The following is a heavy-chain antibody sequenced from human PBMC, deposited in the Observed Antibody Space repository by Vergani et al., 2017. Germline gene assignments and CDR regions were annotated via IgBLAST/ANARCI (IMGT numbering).Heavy chain of an antibody. V-gene: IGHV2-26*01. CDR2: IFSNDEK. CDR1: GFSLSNARMG. CDR3: ARIGVFGVVINYYYGMDV. J-gene: IGHJ6*02. D-gene: IGHD3-3*01. Sequence: QVTLKESGPVLVKPTETLTLTCTVSGFSLSNARMGVSWIRPPPGKALEWLAHIFSNDEKSYSTSLKSRLTISKDTSKSQVVLTMTNMDPVDTATYYCARIGVFGVVINYYYGMDVWGQGTTVTVSS.